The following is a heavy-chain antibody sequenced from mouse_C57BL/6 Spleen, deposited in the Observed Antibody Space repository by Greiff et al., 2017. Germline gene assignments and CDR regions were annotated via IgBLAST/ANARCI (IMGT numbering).Heavy chain of an antibody. V-gene: IGHV1-42*01. D-gene: IGHD6-2*01. CDR2: INPSTGGT. J-gene: IGHJ2*01. Sequence: EVQLQQSGPELVKPGASVKISCKASGYSFTGYYMNWVKQSPEKSLEWIGEINPSTGGTTYNQKFKAKATLTVDKSSSTAYMQLKSLTSEDSAVYYCARSLGGDYFDYWGQGTTLTVSS. CDR3: ARSLGGDYFDY. CDR1: GYSFTGYY.